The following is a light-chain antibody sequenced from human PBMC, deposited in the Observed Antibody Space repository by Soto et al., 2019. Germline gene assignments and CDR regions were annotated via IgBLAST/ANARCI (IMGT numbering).Light chain of an antibody. V-gene: IGKV1-33*01. CDR3: QKHDGVPL. Sequence: DIPLTQSPSSLSASVGDRVTITCQASQDISNHLNWYQQKPGKAPNLLIYDASDLETGVPSRFSGGGSGTFFSFTINSLQPEDLASYYCQKHDGVPLFGPGTKVEIK. CDR1: QDISNH. J-gene: IGKJ3*01. CDR2: DAS.